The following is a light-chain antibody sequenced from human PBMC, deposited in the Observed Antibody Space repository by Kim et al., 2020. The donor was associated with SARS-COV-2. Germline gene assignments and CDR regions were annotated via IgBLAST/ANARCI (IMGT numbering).Light chain of an antibody. Sequence: SELTQDPAVSVALGQTVRITCQGDSLRSYYASWYQQKPGQAPVLVIYGKNNRPSGIPDRFSGSSSGNTASLTITGAQAEDEADYYCNSRDSSGNHLGV. CDR1: SLRSYY. J-gene: IGLJ3*02. V-gene: IGLV3-19*01. CDR2: GKN. CDR3: NSRDSSGNHLGV.